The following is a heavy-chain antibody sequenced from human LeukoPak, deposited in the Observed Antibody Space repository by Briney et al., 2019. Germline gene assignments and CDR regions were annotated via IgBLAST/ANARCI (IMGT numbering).Heavy chain of an antibody. CDR1: GYTFTIYC. J-gene: IGHJ4*02. CDR2: ISAYNGNT. V-gene: IGHV1-18*01. CDR3: ASVAGWSGYYDY. D-gene: IGHD3-3*01. Sequence: VQVSCKSSGYTFTIYCISWVRQAPGPGLEWMGWISAYNGNTNYAQKLQGRVTMTTDTSTSTAYMELRSLRSDDTAVYYCASVAGWSGYYDYWGQGTLVTVSS.